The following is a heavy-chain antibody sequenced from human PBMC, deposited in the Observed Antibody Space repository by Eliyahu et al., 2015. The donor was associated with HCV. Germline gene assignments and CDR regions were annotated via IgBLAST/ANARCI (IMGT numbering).Heavy chain of an antibody. Sequence: QVELVESGGGVVQPGTSLRLSCAAXGFXFSSXGXHWVRXGPGKGLEWVAVTWYDEGDKYYADSVKGRFTISRDNSKNTLYLHMASLRAEDTAVYFCARDRGYSGYGIDYWGQGTLVTVSS. CDR3: ARDRGYSGYGIDY. CDR2: TWYDEGDK. V-gene: IGHV3-33*01. D-gene: IGHD5-12*01. J-gene: IGHJ4*02. CDR1: GFXFSSXG.